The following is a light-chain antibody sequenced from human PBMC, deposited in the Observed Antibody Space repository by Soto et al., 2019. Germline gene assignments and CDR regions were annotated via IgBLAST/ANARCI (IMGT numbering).Light chain of an antibody. Sequence: IVMTQSPATLSVSPGERATLSCRASEVVTTHLAWYQQKPGQAPRLLIYGASTRAAGIPARFSGSGSGTEFTLTISSLQSEDFAVYYCQQYSNRPPITFGQGTRLEIK. J-gene: IGKJ5*01. V-gene: IGKV3-15*01. CDR3: QQYSNRPPIT. CDR1: EVVTTH. CDR2: GAS.